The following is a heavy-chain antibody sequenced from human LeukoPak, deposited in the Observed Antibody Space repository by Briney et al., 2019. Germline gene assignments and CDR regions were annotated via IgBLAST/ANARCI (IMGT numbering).Heavy chain of an antibody. CDR1: GYTFTSYD. CDR2: MNPNSGNT. V-gene: IGHV1-8*01. Sequence: ASVKVSCKASGYTFTSYDINWVRQATGQGLEWMGWMNPNSGNTGYAQKFQGRVTMTRNTSISTAYMELRSLRSDDTAVYYCAREAVLSGTYYFDYWGQGTLVTVSS. D-gene: IGHD6-19*01. J-gene: IGHJ4*02. CDR3: AREAVLSGTYYFDY.